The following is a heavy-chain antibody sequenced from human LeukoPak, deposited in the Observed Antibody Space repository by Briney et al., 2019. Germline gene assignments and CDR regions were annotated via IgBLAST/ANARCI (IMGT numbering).Heavy chain of an antibody. V-gene: IGHV4-59*12. D-gene: IGHD3-22*01. Sequence: SETLSLTCTVSGDSISGYYWSWIRQPPGKGLEWIGFIYSSGRTNYTPSLKSRVTVSVDKSKNQLSLKLSSVTAADTAVYYCARDNYDNSGYYFDYWGQGTLVTVSS. CDR3: ARDNYDNSGYYFDY. J-gene: IGHJ4*02. CDR1: GDSISGYY. CDR2: IYSSGRT.